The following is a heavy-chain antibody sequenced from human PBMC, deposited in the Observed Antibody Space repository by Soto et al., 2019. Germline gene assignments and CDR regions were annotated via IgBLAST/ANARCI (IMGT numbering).Heavy chain of an antibody. CDR2: MHPDTGGT. D-gene: IGHD2-21*01. CDR3: TRDQELLPKD. CDR1: GYHFITSD. V-gene: IGHV1-8*01. J-gene: IGHJ1*01. Sequence: QVQLVQSGAEVKKPGASVKVSCKASGYHFITSDINWVRQAPGQVLAWMRWMHPDTGGTGYAQRYQGRLIKTRNTSMSTGYLELSSLTSVDTAVYFCTRDQELLPKDWGPGNQVTVSS.